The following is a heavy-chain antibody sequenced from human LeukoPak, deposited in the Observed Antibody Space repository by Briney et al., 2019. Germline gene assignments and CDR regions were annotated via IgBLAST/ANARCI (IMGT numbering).Heavy chain of an antibody. J-gene: IGHJ3*02. Sequence: GGSLRLSCAASGFTFSSYSMNWVRQAPGKGLEWVSSISSSSSYIYYADSVKGRFTISRDNAKNSLYLQMNSLRAGDTTVYYCARGSTLRYFDWLLDPPLTFDIWGQGTMVTVSS. D-gene: IGHD3-9*01. CDR1: GFTFSSYS. CDR3: ARGSTLRYFDWLLDPPLTFDI. V-gene: IGHV3-21*01. CDR2: ISSSSSYI.